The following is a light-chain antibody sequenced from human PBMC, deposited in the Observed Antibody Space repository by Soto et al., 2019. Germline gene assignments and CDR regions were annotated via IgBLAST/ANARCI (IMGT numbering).Light chain of an antibody. V-gene: IGKV1-5*03. Sequence: DIQSTQSPSTLSGSVGDRVTITCRASQTISSWLAWYQQKPGEAPKLLIYKASTLKSGVPSRFSGSGSGTEFTLTISSLQPDDFATYYCQHYNSYSEAFGQGTKVDI. CDR1: QTISSW. CDR3: QHYNSYSEA. J-gene: IGKJ1*01. CDR2: KAS.